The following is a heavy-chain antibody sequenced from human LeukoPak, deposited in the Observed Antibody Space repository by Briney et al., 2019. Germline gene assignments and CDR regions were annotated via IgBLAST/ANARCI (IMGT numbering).Heavy chain of an antibody. V-gene: IGHV3-23*01. Sequence: GGSLRLSCAASGFTFSTYAMSWVRQAPGRGLEWVSAVSGSGDGGSGGITYYADSVKGRFTISRDNSKNTLYLQMNSLRAEDTAVYYCARAGGGSCCYYYYMDVWGKGTTVTVSS. CDR2: VSGSGDGGSGGIT. D-gene: IGHD2-15*01. CDR3: ARAGGGSCCYYYYMDV. J-gene: IGHJ6*03. CDR1: GFTFSTYA.